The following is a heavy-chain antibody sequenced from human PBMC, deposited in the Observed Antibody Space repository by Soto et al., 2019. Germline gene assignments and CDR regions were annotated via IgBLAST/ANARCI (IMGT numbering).Heavy chain of an antibody. V-gene: IGHV1-69*01. CDR3: ATPQRSGRHYELRSPPTASLYHYGLGV. CDR2: ILPVFGMV. Sequence: QVQLAQSGAEVKKPGSSVRVSCQTSRGTFNTSPISWMRQAPGQGLEWLGAILPVFGMVNYAQQFQDRLNLTADESTTIVCREVSRPTPEHTSVSFSATPQRSGRHYELRSPPTASLYHYGLGVWGQGSTGIVSS. D-gene: IGHD3-3*01. CDR1: RGTFNTSP. J-gene: IGHJ6*02.